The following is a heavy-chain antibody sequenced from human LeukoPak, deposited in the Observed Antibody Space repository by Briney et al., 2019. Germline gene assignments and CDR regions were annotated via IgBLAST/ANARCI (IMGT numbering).Heavy chain of an antibody. J-gene: IGHJ4*02. D-gene: IGHD3-10*01. V-gene: IGHV4-59*08. CDR3: ARHGGSGSYYNVDY. CDR2: IYYSGST. CDR1: GGSISNYY. Sequence: SETLSLTCTVSGGSISNYYWSWIRQPPGKGLEWIGYIYYSGSTNYNPSLKSRVTISVDTSKNQFSLKLSSVTAADTAVYYCARHGGSGSYYNVDYWGQGTLVTVSS.